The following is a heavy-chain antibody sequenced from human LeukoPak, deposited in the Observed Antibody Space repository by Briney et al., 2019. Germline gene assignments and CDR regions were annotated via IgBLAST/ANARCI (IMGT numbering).Heavy chain of an antibody. D-gene: IGHD2-2*02. J-gene: IGHJ6*04. Sequence: SETLSLTCAVYGGSFSGYYWSWIRQPPGKGLEWIGEINHSGSTNYNPSLKSRVTISVDTSKNQFSLKLSSVTAADTAVYYCARVGGYCSSTSCYRRYYYYGMDVWGKGTTVTVSS. V-gene: IGHV4-34*01. CDR2: INHSGST. CDR3: ARVGGYCSSTSCYRRYYYYGMDV. CDR1: GGSFSGYY.